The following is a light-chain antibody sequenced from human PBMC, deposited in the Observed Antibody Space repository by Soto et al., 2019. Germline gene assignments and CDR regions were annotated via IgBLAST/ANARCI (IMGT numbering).Light chain of an antibody. V-gene: IGKV3-11*01. CDR1: QSVSRY. J-gene: IGKJ1*01. CDR3: QQRSNWPRT. Sequence: EIVLTQSPATLSLSPGERATLSCRASQSVSRYLAWYQQRVGQAPRLLIYDASNRATGIPARFSGSGSGTYFTLTISSLEPEDFAVYYCQQRSNWPRTFGQGTKVEIK. CDR2: DAS.